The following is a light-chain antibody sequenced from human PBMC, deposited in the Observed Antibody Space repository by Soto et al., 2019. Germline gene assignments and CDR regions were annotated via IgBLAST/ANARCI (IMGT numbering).Light chain of an antibody. Sequence: DIQMTQSPVSLSASMGDRVTITCRASRSIGTYLNWYQQKPGEVPKLLIYSASSLQSGVPSRFSGSASGTDFTLSISNLQPEDFATYYCQQSFRPHITFGQGTRLEI. CDR1: RSIGTY. CDR2: SAS. J-gene: IGKJ5*01. CDR3: QQSFRPHIT. V-gene: IGKV1-39*01.